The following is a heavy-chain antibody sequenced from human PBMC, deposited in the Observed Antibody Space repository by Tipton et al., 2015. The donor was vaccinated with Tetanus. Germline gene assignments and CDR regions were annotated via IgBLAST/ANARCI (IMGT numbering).Heavy chain of an antibody. Sequence: TLSLTCAVYGGSFSGYYWSWIRQPPGKGLEWIGEINHSGSTNYNPSLKSRVTISVDTSKNQFSLKLSSVTAADTAVYYCATLYCSGGSCYPTSGYWGQGTLVTVSS. CDR2: INHSGST. CDR3: ATLYCSGGSCYPTSGY. CDR1: GGSFSGYY. J-gene: IGHJ4*02. V-gene: IGHV4-34*01. D-gene: IGHD2-15*01.